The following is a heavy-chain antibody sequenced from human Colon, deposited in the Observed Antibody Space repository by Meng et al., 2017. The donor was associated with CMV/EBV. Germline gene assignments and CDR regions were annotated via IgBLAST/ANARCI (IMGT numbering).Heavy chain of an antibody. D-gene: IGHD3-10*01. J-gene: IGHJ4*02. CDR3: ARVVSGDFDY. CDR2: ISANGDNT. Sequence: EGQCLESGGGLVQPGGSLRLSCVASGFTFNTYPMHWVRQAPGKGLEHVSGISANGDNTPYASSVKDRFIASRDNLKNTLYLQMGSLRPDDTGVYYCARVVSGDFDYWGQGTLVTVSS. V-gene: IGHV3-64*01. CDR1: GFTFNTYP.